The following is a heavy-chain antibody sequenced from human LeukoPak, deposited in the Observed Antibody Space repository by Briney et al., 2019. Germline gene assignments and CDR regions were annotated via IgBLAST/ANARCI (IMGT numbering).Heavy chain of an antibody. D-gene: IGHD3-22*01. CDR2: ISWNSGSI. V-gene: IGHV3-9*03. Sequence: GGSLRLSCAASGFTFDDYAMHWVRQAPGKGLEWASGISWNSGSIGYADSVKGRFTISRDNAKNSLYLQVNSLRAEDMALYYCAKAESAYYYDSSGYYENWGQGTLVTVSS. CDR1: GFTFDDYA. CDR3: AKAESAYYYDSSGYYEN. J-gene: IGHJ4*02.